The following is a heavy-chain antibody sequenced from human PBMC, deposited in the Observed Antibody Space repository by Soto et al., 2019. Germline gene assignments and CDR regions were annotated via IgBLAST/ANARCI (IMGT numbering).Heavy chain of an antibody. CDR3: AREDGGRPFDY. CDR2: MSGTSDDR. J-gene: IGHJ4*02. CDR1: GFMFSAYA. D-gene: IGHD1-26*01. V-gene: IGHV3-23*01. Sequence: EVHLLESGGGLVQPGGSLRLSCAASGFMFSAYAMHWVRQAPGQGLEWVSSMSGTSDDRYYADSVKGRFTVSRDSSTDPLFLPMNSLRAEDTALYFRAREDGGRPFDYWGQGTLVIVSS.